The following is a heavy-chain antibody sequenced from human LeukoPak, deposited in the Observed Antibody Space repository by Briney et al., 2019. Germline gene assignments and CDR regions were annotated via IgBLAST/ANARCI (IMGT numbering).Heavy chain of an antibody. J-gene: IGHJ4*02. V-gene: IGHV5-51*01. Sequence: GESLKISCKCSGYRFTSYWIDWVRQMPGKGLEWMGIIYPGDSDTRYSPSFQGQVTISADKSISTAYLQWSSLKASDTAMYYCARRVAGTFPDTFDYWGQGTLVTVSS. CDR1: GYRFTSYW. CDR3: ARRVAGTFPDTFDY. D-gene: IGHD6-19*01. CDR2: IYPGDSDT.